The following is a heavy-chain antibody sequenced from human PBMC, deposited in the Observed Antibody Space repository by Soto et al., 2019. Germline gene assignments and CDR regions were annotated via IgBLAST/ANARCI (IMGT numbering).Heavy chain of an antibody. CDR2: VTGSGSNT. CDR3: AKDPGHSGSENYFDY. CDR1: GFTFANYA. D-gene: IGHD5-12*01. Sequence: GGSLRLSCAASGFTFANYAMSWVRQAPGKGLEWVSTVTGSGSNTYYADSVKGRFTISRDNSKNTLYMRAKSLRAEDTAVYYCAKDPGHSGSENYFDYWGQGSLVTVSS. V-gene: IGHV3-23*01. J-gene: IGHJ4*02.